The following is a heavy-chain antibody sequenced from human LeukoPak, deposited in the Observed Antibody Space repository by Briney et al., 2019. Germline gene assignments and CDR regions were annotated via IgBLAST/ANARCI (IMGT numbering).Heavy chain of an antibody. CDR2: INPNSGGT. CDR3: ARDGSSVTTHVLFDY. J-gene: IGHJ4*02. D-gene: IGHD4-17*01. CDR1: GYTFTGYY. V-gene: IGHV1-2*04. Sequence: PAASVKVSCKASGYTFTGYYMHWVRQAPGQGLEWMGWINPNSGGTNYAQKFQGWVTMTRDTSISTAYMELSRLRSDDTAVYYCARDGSSVTTHVLFDYWGQGTLVTVSS.